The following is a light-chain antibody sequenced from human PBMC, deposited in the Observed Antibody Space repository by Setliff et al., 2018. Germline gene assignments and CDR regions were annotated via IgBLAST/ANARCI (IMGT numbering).Light chain of an antibody. Sequence: QSVLTQPPSVSGAPGQRVTISCTGSSSNIGAGYDVHWYQQLPGTAPKLLIYGNSNRPSGVPDRFSGSKSGTSASLAITGFQAEDEADYYCQSYDSSLSGSEVFGTGTKVTVL. CDR3: QSYDSSLSGSEV. CDR1: SSNIGAGYD. V-gene: IGLV1-40*01. CDR2: GNS. J-gene: IGLJ1*01.